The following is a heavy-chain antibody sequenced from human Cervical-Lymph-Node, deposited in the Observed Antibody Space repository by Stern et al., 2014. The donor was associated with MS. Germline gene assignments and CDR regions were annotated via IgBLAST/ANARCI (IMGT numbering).Heavy chain of an antibody. Sequence: QVQLVQSGAEVKKLGASVNVSCKASGYTFNTYAIHWVRQPPGQGLEWMGYINAGNGNTKYSQKFQGRVTITRDTSASTGYIELSSLRSEDSAVYYCATPFSHSFRYGMHVWGQGTTVTVFS. CDR1: GYTFNTYA. CDR2: INAGNGNT. D-gene: IGHD2/OR15-2a*01. J-gene: IGHJ6*02. V-gene: IGHV1-3*01. CDR3: ATPFSHSFRYGMHV.